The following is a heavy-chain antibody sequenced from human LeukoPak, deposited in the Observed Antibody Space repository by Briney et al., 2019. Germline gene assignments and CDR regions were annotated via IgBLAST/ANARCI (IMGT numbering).Heavy chain of an antibody. CDR3: AKDDVYYYGSGSYPFDY. CDR1: GFTFSSYG. D-gene: IGHD3-10*01. V-gene: IGHV3-30*02. Sequence: GGSLRLSCAASGFTFSSYGMHWVRQAPGKGLEWVAFIRYDGSNKYYADSVKGRFTISRDNSKNTLYLQMNSLRAEDTAVCYCAKDDVYYYGSGSYPFDYWGQGTLVTVSS. CDR2: IRYDGSNK. J-gene: IGHJ4*02.